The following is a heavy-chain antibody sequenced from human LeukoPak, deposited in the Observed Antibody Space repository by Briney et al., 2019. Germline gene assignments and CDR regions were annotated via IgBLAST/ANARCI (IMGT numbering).Heavy chain of an antibody. D-gene: IGHD1-26*01. V-gene: IGHV3-73*01. CDR2: IDKKDNFYAT. CDR3: TRDSGTYNWLDP. CDR1: GFTFSGSA. Sequence: GRPLRLSCAASGFTFSGSAIHWVRQSSGKGLEWVGHIDKKDNFYATTSAASVTGRFTISRDDSKNTAYLQMNSLKTEDTALYYCTRDSGTYNWLDPWGQGTLVTVSS. J-gene: IGHJ5*02.